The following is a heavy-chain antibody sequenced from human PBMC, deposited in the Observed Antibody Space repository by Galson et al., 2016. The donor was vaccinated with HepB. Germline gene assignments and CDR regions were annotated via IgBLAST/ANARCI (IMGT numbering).Heavy chain of an antibody. CDR2: IRDIGNSYAT. D-gene: IGHD3-10*01. V-gene: IGHV3-73*01. J-gene: IGHJ5*02. CDR1: GFTFSESG. CDR3: ARFRPLTSHYGNTEQLEH. Sequence: SLRLSCAASGFTFSESGIHWVRQASGKGLEWIGRIRDIGNSYATAYAASVEGRFTISRDDSKNTDYLRMNSLKTEDTAVYYCARFRPLTSHYGNTEQLEHWGQGTLVTVSS.